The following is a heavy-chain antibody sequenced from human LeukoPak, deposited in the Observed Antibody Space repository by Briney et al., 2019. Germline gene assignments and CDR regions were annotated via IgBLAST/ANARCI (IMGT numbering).Heavy chain of an antibody. D-gene: IGHD2-2*02. J-gene: IGHJ5*02. CDR2: IIPIFGTA. CDR3: ARVSVIEYCSSTSCHIERGWFDP. CDR1: GGTSSSYA. Sequence: SVKVSCKASGGTSSSYAISWVRQAPGQGLEWMGGIIPIFGTANYAQKFQGRVTITADESTSTAYMELSSLRSEDTAVYYCARVSVIEYCSSTSCHIERGWFDPWGQGTLVTVSS. V-gene: IGHV1-69*01.